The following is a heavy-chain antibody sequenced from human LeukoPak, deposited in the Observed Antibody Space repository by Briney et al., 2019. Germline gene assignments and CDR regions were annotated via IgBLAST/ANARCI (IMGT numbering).Heavy chain of an antibody. CDR2: ISSSGSTI. CDR1: GFTFSSYE. D-gene: IGHD6-19*01. J-gene: IGHJ4*02. CDR3: ARTKWLEAIDY. V-gene: IGHV3-48*03. Sequence: GGSLRLSCAASGFTFSSYEMNWVRRAPGKGLEWVSYISSSGSTIYYADSVKGRFTISRDNAKSSLYLQMNSLRAEDTAVYYCARTKWLEAIDYWGQGTLVTVSS.